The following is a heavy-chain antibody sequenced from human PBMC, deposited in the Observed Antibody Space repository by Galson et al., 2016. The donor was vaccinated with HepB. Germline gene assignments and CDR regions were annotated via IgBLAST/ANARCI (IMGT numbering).Heavy chain of an antibody. CDR2: FIPVFATP. V-gene: IGHV1-69*13. D-gene: IGHD3-22*01. CDR3: ARFETSSYNYYFDS. J-gene: IGHJ4*02. Sequence: SVKVSCKASGGTLNSHTISWVRQAPGQGLEWMGTFIPVFATPHYAQKFQGRVTITADESTSTTYVELSSLRSEDTAVYFCARFETSSYNYYFDSWGQGTLVTVSS. CDR1: GGTLNSHT.